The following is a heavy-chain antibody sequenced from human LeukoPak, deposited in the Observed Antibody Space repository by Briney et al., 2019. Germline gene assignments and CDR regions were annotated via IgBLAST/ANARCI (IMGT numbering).Heavy chain of an antibody. V-gene: IGHV3-23*01. J-gene: IGHJ4*02. CDR3: AKHLAYFCVKTRLDY. D-gene: IGHD2-21*01. Sequence: WGSLSFSCSASGFTFNSGALGCVRQAQGKGLELVSGISGRGSSTYYTASVKSRFTIFIASSKNTWFLQLKRPRAEDTAVYFCAKHLAYFCVKTRLDYRGQGTLVTVSS. CDR1: GFTFNSGA. CDR2: ISGRGSST.